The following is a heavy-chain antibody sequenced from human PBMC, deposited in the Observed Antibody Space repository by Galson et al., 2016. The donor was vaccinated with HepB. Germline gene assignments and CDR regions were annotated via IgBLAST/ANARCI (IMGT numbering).Heavy chain of an antibody. CDR3: VKGRIGPAKGYCYSASCPDAFDV. D-gene: IGHD2-2*01. J-gene: IGHJ3*01. CDR2: ISWNSASM. CDR1: GFTFGDYA. V-gene: IGHV3-9*01. Sequence: SLRLSCAASGFTFGDYALHWVRQAPGKGLEWVSGISWNSASMGYADSVKGRFTISRDNAQKSLYLQMNSLRAEDTALYYCVKGRIGPAKGYCYSASCPDAFDVWGQGTVVTVSS.